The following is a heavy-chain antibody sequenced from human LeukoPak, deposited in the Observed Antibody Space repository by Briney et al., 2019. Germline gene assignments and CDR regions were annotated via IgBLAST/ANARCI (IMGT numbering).Heavy chain of an antibody. Sequence: ASVKVSCKASGYTFTSHAMNWVRQAPGQGLEWMGWINPNSGGTNYAQKFQGRVTMTRDTSISTAYMELSRLRFDDTAVYYCARVARHCSGGNCPTDYWGQGSLVTVSS. CDR3: ARVARHCSGGNCPTDY. CDR2: INPNSGGT. V-gene: IGHV1-2*02. J-gene: IGHJ4*02. CDR1: GYTFTSHA. D-gene: IGHD2-15*01.